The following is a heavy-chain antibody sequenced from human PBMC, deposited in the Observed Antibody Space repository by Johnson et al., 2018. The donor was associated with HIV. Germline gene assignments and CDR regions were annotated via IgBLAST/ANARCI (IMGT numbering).Heavy chain of an antibody. CDR2: SNSDGSST. V-gene: IGHV3-74*02. Sequence: VQLVESGGGVVQPGRSLRLSCAASGFTFSSSGMHWVRQAPGKRLVWVSRSNSDGSSTNYADSVKGRFTISRDKANNTLHLQMNSLRAEDTAVYYCASPSGSSRLAFDIWGQGTMVTVSS. D-gene: IGHD1-26*01. J-gene: IGHJ3*02. CDR1: GFTFSSSG. CDR3: ASPSGSSRLAFDI.